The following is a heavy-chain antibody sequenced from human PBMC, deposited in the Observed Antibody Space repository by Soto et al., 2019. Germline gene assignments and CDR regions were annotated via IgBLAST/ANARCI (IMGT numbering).Heavy chain of an antibody. D-gene: IGHD6-19*01. CDR3: AREGGAYSSGWRYFDY. CDR2: IITMFGTP. V-gene: IGHV1-69*18. J-gene: IGHJ4*02. Sequence: QVQLVQSGAEVKDPGSSVKVSCKASGGTFSPYSISWVRQAPGQGLEWMGMIITMFGTPDYAQKSQGRVTITADESTSTVYMELSSLRSEDTAVYYCAREGGAYSSGWRYFDYWGQGTLVTVSS. CDR1: GGTFSPYS.